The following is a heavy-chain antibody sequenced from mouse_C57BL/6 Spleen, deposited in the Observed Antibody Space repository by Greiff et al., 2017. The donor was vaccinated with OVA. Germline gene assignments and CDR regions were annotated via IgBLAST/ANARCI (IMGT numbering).Heavy chain of an antibody. D-gene: IGHD2-1*01. V-gene: IGHV1-81*01. CDR3: AREGLYYGNYEGENYCDY. J-gene: IGHJ2*01. CDR1: GYTFTSYG. CDR2: IYPRSGNT. Sequence: QVQLQQSGAELARPGASVKLSCKASGYTFTSYGISWVKQRTGQGLEWIGEIYPRSGNTYYNEKFKGKATLTADKSSSTAYMELRSLTSEDSAVYFCAREGLYYGNYEGENYCDYWGQGTTLTVSS.